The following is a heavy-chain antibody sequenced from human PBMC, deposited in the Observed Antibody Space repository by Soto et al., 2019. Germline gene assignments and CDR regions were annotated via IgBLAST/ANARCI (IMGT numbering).Heavy chain of an antibody. J-gene: IGHJ2*01. CDR2: IIPIFGTA. CDR1: GGTFSSYA. D-gene: IGHD4-17*01. V-gene: IGHV1-69*12. CDR3: ARASLTYGGNRGGWYFDL. Sequence: QVQLVQSGAEVKKPGSSVKVSCKASGGTFSSYAISWVRQAPGQGLEWMGGIIPIFGTANYAQKFQGRVTTTADESTRTIYMELSRLRSDATAVYYCARASLTYGGNRGGWYFDLWGRGTLVTVSS.